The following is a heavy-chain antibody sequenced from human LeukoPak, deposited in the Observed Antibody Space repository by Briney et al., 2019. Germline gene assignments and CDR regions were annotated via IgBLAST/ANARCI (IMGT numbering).Heavy chain of an antibody. J-gene: IGHJ4*02. V-gene: IGHV4-59*08. CDR3: ARGARAGYNLEPFDY. D-gene: IGHD5-24*01. CDR1: GGSISSNY. Sequence: TSETLSLTCTVSGGSISSNYWSWIRQPPGKGLEWIGHIYYSGSTNYNPSLKSRVTISVDTSKNQFSLKLSSVTAADTAVYYCARGARAGYNLEPFDYWGQGTLVTVSS. CDR2: IYYSGST.